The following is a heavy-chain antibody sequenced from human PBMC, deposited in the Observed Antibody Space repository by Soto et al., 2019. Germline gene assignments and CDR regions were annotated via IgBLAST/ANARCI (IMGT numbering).Heavy chain of an antibody. CDR1: GFTFSSYA. CDR3: ARDGLLVPAVKRLYYSGMDV. V-gene: IGHV3-30-3*01. Sequence: QVQLVESGGGVVQPGRSLRLSCAASGFTFSSYAMHWVRQAPGKGLEWVAGISYDGSNKYYADSVKGRFTISRDNSKNTLYLQMNSLRAEDTAVYYCARDGLLVPAVKRLYYSGMDVWGQGTTVTVSS. CDR2: ISYDGSNK. D-gene: IGHD2-2*01. J-gene: IGHJ6*02.